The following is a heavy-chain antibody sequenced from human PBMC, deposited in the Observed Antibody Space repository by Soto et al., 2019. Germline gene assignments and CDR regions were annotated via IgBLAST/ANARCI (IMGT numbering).Heavy chain of an antibody. Sequence: ASVKVSCKASGYTFTSYGISWVRQAPGQGLEWMGWISAYNGNTNYAQKLQGRVTMTTDTSTSTAYMELRSLRSDDTAVYYCARVPYESLGVISFAYYYGMDVWGQGTTVTVSS. V-gene: IGHV1-18*01. CDR1: GYTFTSYG. D-gene: IGHD3-10*01. J-gene: IGHJ6*02. CDR3: ARVPYESLGVISFAYYYGMDV. CDR2: ISAYNGNT.